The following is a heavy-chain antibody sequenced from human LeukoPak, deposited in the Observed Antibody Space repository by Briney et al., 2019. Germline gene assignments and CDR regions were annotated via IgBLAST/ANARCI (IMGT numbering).Heavy chain of an antibody. J-gene: IGHJ4*02. D-gene: IGHD5-18*01. CDR1: GGSMTNYF. Sequence: SETLSLTSTVSGGSMTNYFWNWIRQSPGKGLEWIAYIYKNERVKYNPSLKSRVSTSEDTSKNQFSLRLNSVTAADTAVYFCARASFNSYGIDGFDHWGQGTLVTVSS. V-gene: IGHV4-59*01. CDR3: ARASFNSYGIDGFDH. CDR2: IYKNERV.